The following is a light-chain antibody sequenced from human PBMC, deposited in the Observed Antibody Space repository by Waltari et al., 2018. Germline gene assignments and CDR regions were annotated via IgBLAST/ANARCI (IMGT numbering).Light chain of an antibody. V-gene: IGLV1-47*01. Sequence: QSVLTQSPSASGTPGQRVTISCSGSSSNIGANYVYWYQQFPGTAPRLLIYRSYQRPSVVPDRFSGSKSGTSASLAISGLRSEDEADYYCATWDASLNAWVFGGGTRLTAL. CDR1: SSNIGANY. J-gene: IGLJ3*02. CDR2: RSY. CDR3: ATWDASLNAWV.